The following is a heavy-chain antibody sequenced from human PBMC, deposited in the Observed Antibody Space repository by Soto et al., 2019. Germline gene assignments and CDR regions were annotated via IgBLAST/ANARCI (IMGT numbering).Heavy chain of an antibody. CDR2: TYFRSKWYN. V-gene: IGHV6-1*01. J-gene: IGHJ6*03. D-gene: IGHD1-26*01. CDR3: AREQLGSFYYYCFMDV. CDR1: GDSVSSNSAA. Sequence: KQSQTLSLTCAISGDSVSSNSAAWNWIRQSPSRGLEWLGRTYFRSKWYNDYAVSVERRITINPDTSKNQFSLQLNSVTTEGTAVYYCAREQLGSFYYYCFMDVWGKGTTVTVSS.